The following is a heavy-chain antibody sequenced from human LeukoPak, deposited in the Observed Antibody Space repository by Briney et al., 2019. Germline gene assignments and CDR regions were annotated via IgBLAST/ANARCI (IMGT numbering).Heavy chain of an antibody. D-gene: IGHD5-24*01. CDR1: GYNFVNYG. CDR3: VKGGYNRDSYFDY. V-gene: IGHV1-69*13. CDR2: IIPIFGTA. Sequence: SVKVSCKASGYNFVNYGISWVRQAPGQGLEWMGGIIPIFGTANYAQKFQGRVTITADESTSTAYMELSSLRSEDTAVYYCVKGGYNRDSYFDYWGQGTLVTVSS. J-gene: IGHJ4*02.